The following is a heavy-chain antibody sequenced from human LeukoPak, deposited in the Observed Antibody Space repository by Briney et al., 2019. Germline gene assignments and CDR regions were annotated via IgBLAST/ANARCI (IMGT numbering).Heavy chain of an antibody. CDR3: ARGSPPMYYDFWSGYACSMDV. CDR2: MNPNSGNT. D-gene: IGHD3-3*01. V-gene: IGHV1-8*03. J-gene: IGHJ6*03. Sequence: ASVKVSCKASGYTFTSYDINWVRQATGQGLGWMGWMNPNSGNTGYAQKFQGRVTITRNTSISTAYMELSSLRSEDTAVYYCARGSPPMYYDFWSGYACSMDVWGKGTTVTVSS. CDR1: GYTFTSYD.